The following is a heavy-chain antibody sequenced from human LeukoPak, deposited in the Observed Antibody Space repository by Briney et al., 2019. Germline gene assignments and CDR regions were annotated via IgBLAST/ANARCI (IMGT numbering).Heavy chain of an antibody. Sequence: GASVKVSCKASGYTFTSYGISWVRQAPGQGLEWMGWISAYNGNTNYAQKLQGRVTMTRDMSTSTVYMELSSLRSEDTAVYYCARADCDGVCSHYYYYYYMDVWGKGTTVTVSS. CDR1: GYTFTSYG. J-gene: IGHJ6*03. CDR3: ARADCDGVCSHYYYYYYMDV. CDR2: ISAYNGNT. V-gene: IGHV1-18*01. D-gene: IGHD2-8*01.